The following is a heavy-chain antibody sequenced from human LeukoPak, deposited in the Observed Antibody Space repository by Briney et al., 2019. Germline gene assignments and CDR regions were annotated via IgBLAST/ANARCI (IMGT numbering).Heavy chain of an antibody. V-gene: IGHV1-8*03. CDR1: GYTFTSYD. CDR2: MNPNSGNT. Sequence: EASVKVSCKASGYTFTSYDINWVRQATGQGLEWMGWMNPNSGNTGYAQKFQGRVTITRNTSISTAYMELSSLRSEDTAVYYCARGGRFLEWFPLDYWGQGTLVTVSS. J-gene: IGHJ4*02. CDR3: ARGGRFLEWFPLDY. D-gene: IGHD3-3*01.